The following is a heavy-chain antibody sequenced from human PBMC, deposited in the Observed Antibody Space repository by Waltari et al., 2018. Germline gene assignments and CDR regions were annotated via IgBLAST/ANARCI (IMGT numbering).Heavy chain of an antibody. CDR1: GFTFSSYA. J-gene: IGHJ4*02. D-gene: IGHD3-22*01. CDR2: ISGSGGST. CDR3: ANNRQYYYDSSGYYSY. V-gene: IGHV3-23*01. Sequence: EVQLLESGGGLVQPGGSLRLSCAASGFTFSSYAMSWVRQAPGKGLEWVSAISGSGGSTYYADSVKGRFTISRDNSKNTLYLQMNSLRAEDTAVYYCANNRQYYYDSSGYYSYWGQGTLVTVSS.